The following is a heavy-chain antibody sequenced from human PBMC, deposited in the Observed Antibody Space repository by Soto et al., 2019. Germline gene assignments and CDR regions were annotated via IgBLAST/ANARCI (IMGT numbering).Heavy chain of an antibody. J-gene: IGHJ4*02. CDR1: GFTFSTYW. CDR3: ARIPRGSPGSD. Sequence: EVQLVESGGDLVQPGGSLRLSCVASGFTFSTYWMSWVRQAPGKGLEWVANIKEDGSDKYYVEAVKGRFTISRDNAKNSLYLQMDSLSAEDTAVYFCARIPRGSPGSDWGQGTLVIVSS. CDR2: IKEDGSDK. V-gene: IGHV3-7*05. D-gene: IGHD3-10*01.